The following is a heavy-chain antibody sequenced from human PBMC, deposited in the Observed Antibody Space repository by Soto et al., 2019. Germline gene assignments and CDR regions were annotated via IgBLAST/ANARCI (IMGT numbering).Heavy chain of an antibody. CDR3: ARDNLRIAARPIDGWGWFDP. CDR2: IKQDGSEK. Sequence: EVQLVESGGGLVQPGGSLRLSCAASGFTFSSYWMSWVRQAPGKGLEWVANIKQDGSEKYYVDSVKGRFTISRDNAKNSLYLQMNSLRAEDTAVYYCARDNLRIAARPIDGWGWFDPWGQGTLVTVSS. J-gene: IGHJ5*02. D-gene: IGHD6-6*01. V-gene: IGHV3-7*01. CDR1: GFTFSSYW.